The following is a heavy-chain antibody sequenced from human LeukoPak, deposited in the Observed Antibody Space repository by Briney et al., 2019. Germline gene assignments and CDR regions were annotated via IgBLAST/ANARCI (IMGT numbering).Heavy chain of an antibody. CDR2: ISSSSSYT. V-gene: IGHV3-11*05. D-gene: IGHD1-26*01. CDR3: ARGLGATGGDY. J-gene: IGHJ4*02. CDR1: GFTFSDYY. Sequence: GGSLRLSCAASGFTFSDYYMSWIRQAPGKGLEWVSYISSSSSYTNYADSVKGRFTISRDNAKNSLYLQMNSLRAEDTALYYCARGLGATGGDYWGQGTLVTVSS.